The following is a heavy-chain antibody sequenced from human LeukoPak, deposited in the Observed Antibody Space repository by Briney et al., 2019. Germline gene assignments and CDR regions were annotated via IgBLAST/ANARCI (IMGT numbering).Heavy chain of an antibody. CDR2: IHDSGNS. V-gene: IGHV4-61*08. CDR3: VRGRSGSYGFDAFDI. J-gene: IGHJ3*02. CDR1: GVSLSSSGHY. D-gene: IGHD1-26*01. Sequence: PSETLSLTCTVSGVSLSSSGHYWSWIRQPPGKGLEWIGYIHDSGNSKYNPSLQSRVTTSIDTSKNQFSLKVISVTAADTAVYYCVRGRSGSYGFDAFDIWGRGTMVTVSS.